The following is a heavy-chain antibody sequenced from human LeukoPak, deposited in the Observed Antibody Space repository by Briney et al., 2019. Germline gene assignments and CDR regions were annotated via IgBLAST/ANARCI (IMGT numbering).Heavy chain of an antibody. Sequence: GASVKVSCKASGGTFSSYAISWVRQAPGQGLEWMGGIIPIFGTANYAQKFQGRVTITADESTSTAYMELSSLRSEDTAVYYCAREGRGGYYDSSGYYYFGYWGQGTLVTVSS. J-gene: IGHJ4*02. CDR2: IIPIFGTA. CDR1: GGTFSSYA. D-gene: IGHD3-22*01. V-gene: IGHV1-69*13. CDR3: AREGRGGYYDSSGYYYFGY.